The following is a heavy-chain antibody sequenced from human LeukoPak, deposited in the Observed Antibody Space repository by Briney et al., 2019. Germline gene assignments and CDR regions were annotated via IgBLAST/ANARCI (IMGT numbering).Heavy chain of an antibody. CDR1: GGSISSYY. CDR3: ARARRWELLDAFDI. D-gene: IGHD1-26*01. CDR2: IYYSGST. V-gene: IGHV4-59*01. J-gene: IGHJ3*02. Sequence: SETLSLTCTVSGGSISSYYWSWIRQPPGKGLEWIGYIYYSGSTNYNPPLKSRVTISVDTSKNQFSLKLSSVTAADTAVYYCARARRWELLDAFDIWGQGTMVTVSS.